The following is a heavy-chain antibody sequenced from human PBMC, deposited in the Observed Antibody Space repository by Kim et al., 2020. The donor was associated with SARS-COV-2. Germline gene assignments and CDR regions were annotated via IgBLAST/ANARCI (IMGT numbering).Heavy chain of an antibody. CDR2: ISWNSGSI. Sequence: GGSLRLSCAASGFTFDDYAMHWVRQAPGKGLEWVSGISWNSGSIGYADSVKGRFTISRDNAKNSLYLQMNSLRAEDTALYYCAKELEYGSGRPNAFDIWGLGTMVTVSS. V-gene: IGHV3-9*01. CDR1: GFTFDDYA. D-gene: IGHD3-10*01. J-gene: IGHJ3*02. CDR3: AKELEYGSGRPNAFDI.